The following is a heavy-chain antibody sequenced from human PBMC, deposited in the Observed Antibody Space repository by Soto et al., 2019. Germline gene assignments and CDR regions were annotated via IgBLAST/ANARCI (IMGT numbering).Heavy chain of an antibody. J-gene: IGHJ6*03. CDR1: GFTFSSYW. CDR3: ARESRDDDYYYYYMDV. CDR2: IKQDGSEK. V-gene: IGHV3-7*01. Sequence: GGSLRLSCAASGFTFSSYWMSWVRQAPGKGLEWVANIKQDGSEKYYVDSVKGRFTISRDNAKNSLYLQMNSLRAEDTAVYYCARESRDDDYYYYYMDVWGKGTTVTVSS. D-gene: IGHD3-3*01.